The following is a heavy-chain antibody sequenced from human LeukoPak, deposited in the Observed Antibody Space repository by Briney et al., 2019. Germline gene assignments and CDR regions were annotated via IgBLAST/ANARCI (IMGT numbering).Heavy chain of an antibody. V-gene: IGHV6-1*01. J-gene: IGHJ4*02. CDR3: ARERSSWYYLDY. CDR1: GDSVSSNIAT. Sequence: SQTLSLTCVISGDSVSSNIATWNWIRQSPSRGLEWLGRTYYRSRWYYDYAVPVRSRITIDPDTSKNQFSLQLSSVTPEDTAVYFCARERSSWYYLDYWGQGMLVTVSS. CDR2: TYYRSRWYY. D-gene: IGHD6-13*01.